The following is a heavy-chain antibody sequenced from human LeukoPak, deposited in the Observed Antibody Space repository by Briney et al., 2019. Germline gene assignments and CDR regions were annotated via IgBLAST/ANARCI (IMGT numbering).Heavy chain of an antibody. CDR3: ARVRQLVGIYYYYYYMDV. V-gene: IGHV4-34*01. CDR2: INHSGST. CDR1: GGSFSGYY. D-gene: IGHD6-6*01. Sequence: SETLSLTCAVYGGSFSGYYWSWIRQPPGKGLEWIGEINHSGSTNYNPSLKSRVTISVDTSKNQFSLKLSAVTAADTAVYYCARVRQLVGIYYYYYYMDVWGKGTTVTVSS. J-gene: IGHJ6*03.